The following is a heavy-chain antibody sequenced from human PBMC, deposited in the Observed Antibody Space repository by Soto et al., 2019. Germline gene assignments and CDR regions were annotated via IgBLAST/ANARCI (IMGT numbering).Heavy chain of an antibody. D-gene: IGHD3-3*01. CDR2: IYPGDSDT. Sequence: EVQLVQSGAEVKKPGESLKISCKVSGYSFSSYWIAWVRQMPGKGLEWMGIIYPGDSDTRYSPSFQGQVTISADKSVSTAYLQWSSLKASDTAIYYCARAYLDLWRGRLDFWGQGTLVTVSS. V-gene: IGHV5-51*01. J-gene: IGHJ4*02. CDR1: GYSFSSYW. CDR3: ARAYLDLWRGRLDF.